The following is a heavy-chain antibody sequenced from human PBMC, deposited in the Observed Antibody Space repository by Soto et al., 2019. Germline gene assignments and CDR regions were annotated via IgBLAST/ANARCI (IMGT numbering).Heavy chain of an antibody. CDR1: GFSFSSYA. J-gene: IGHJ4*02. D-gene: IGHD2-2*01. CDR2: ISYDGSNK. CDR3: AREFQLGSSSLH. Sequence: QVQLVESGGGVVQPGRSLRLSCAASGFSFSSYAMHWVRQAPGKGLEWVAVISYDGSNKYYADSVKGRFTISRDNSKNTLYLQMNSLRAEDTAVYYCAREFQLGSSSLHWGQGTLVTVSS. V-gene: IGHV3-30-3*01.